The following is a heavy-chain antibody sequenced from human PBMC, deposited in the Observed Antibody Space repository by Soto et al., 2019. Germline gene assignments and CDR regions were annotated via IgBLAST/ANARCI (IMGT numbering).Heavy chain of an antibody. CDR3: AFWSDSPYYYTMAV. V-gene: IGHV1-46*01. J-gene: IGHJ6*02. CDR2: INPSGTFT. CDR1: INTFTTYY. D-gene: IGHD3-3*01. Sequence: GASVKVSCKASINTFTTYYVHWVRQAPGQGLEWMGVINPSGTFTTYAQNFHGRVTMTRDTSTNTVYMELSSLRSEDTAVYYCAFWSDSPYYYTMAVWGQGTTVTVSS.